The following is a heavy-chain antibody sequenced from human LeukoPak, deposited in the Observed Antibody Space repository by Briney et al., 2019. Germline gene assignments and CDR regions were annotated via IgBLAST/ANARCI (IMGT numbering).Heavy chain of an antibody. J-gene: IGHJ6*02. Sequence: PGGSLRLSCAASGFTSSSYGMHWVRQAPGKGLEWVAVIWYDGSNKYYADSVKGRFTISRDNSKNTLYLQMNSLRAEDTAVYYCASGTELGYCSGGSCYSPYYYYGMDVWGQGTTVTVSS. D-gene: IGHD2-15*01. CDR3: ASGTELGYCSGGSCYSPYYYYGMDV. V-gene: IGHV3-33*01. CDR1: GFTSSSYG. CDR2: IWYDGSNK.